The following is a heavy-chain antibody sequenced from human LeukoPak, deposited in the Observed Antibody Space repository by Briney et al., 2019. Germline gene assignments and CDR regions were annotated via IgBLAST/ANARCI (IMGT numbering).Heavy chain of an antibody. J-gene: IGHJ5*02. V-gene: IGHV1-2*02. CDR2: INPNSGGT. D-gene: IGHD2-2*01. CDR3: ARAVDCSSTSCYRNWFDP. CDR1: GYTFTGYY. Sequence: ASVKVSCKASGYTFTGYYMHWVRQAPRQGLEWMGWINPNSGGTNYAQKLQGRVTMTTDTSTSTAYMELRSLRSDDTAVYYCARAVDCSSTSCYRNWFDPWGQGTLVTVSS.